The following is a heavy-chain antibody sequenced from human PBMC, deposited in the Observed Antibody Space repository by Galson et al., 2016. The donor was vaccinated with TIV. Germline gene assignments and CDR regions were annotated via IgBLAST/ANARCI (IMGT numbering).Heavy chain of an antibody. CDR2: ISDGGGRT. Sequence: SLRLSCAASGFTFSSFAMSWVRQAPGKGLEWVSRISDGGGRTDYADSVKGRFTISRDNPKNTLYLQMSSLRADDTAVYFCSKMDSSGFDDVRRFDFWGQGTLATVSS. D-gene: IGHD3-22*01. V-gene: IGHV3-23*01. CDR1: GFTFSSFA. CDR3: SKMDSSGFDDVRRFDF. J-gene: IGHJ4*02.